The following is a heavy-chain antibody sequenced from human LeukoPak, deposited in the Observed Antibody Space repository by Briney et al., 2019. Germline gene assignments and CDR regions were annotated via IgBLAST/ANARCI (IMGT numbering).Heavy chain of an antibody. J-gene: IGHJ6*03. Sequence: ASVKVSYKGSNYTFTSYPINWVRQAPGQGLEWMGWINPNSGGTNYAQKFQGRVTMTRDTSISTAYMELSRLRSDDTAVYYCARGGRYCSSTSCPRGVMDVWGKGTTVTVSS. CDR2: INPNSGGT. V-gene: IGHV1-2*02. CDR1: NYTFTSYP. CDR3: ARGGRYCSSTSCPRGVMDV. D-gene: IGHD2-2*01.